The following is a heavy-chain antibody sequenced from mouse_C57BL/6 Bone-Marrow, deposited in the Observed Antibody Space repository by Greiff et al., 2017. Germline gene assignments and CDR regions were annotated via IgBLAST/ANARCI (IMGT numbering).Heavy chain of an antibody. Sequence: VHVKQSGAELVRPGASVKLSCTASGFNIKDDYMHWVKQRPEQGLEWIGWIDPENGDTEYASKFQGKATITADTSSNTAYLQLSSLTSEDTAVYYCTTLLDQGGFDYWGQGTTLTVSS. CDR2: IDPENGDT. CDR3: TTLLDQGGFDY. J-gene: IGHJ2*01. D-gene: IGHD2-10*02. CDR1: GFNIKDDY. V-gene: IGHV14-4*01.